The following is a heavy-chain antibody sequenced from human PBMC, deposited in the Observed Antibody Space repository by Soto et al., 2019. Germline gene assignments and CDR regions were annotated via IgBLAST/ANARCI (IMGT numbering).Heavy chain of an antibody. Sequence: SETLSLTCTVSGGSISSINDYWGWIRQPPGKGLEWIGSIYYSGSSYYNPSLKSRVTISVDTSKNQFSLKLNSVTAADTAVYYCAGGPYGSGNHHLNNWGQGVLVTVS. V-gene: IGHV4-39*01. D-gene: IGHD3-10*01. CDR1: GGSISSINDY. J-gene: IGHJ4*02. CDR2: IYYSGSS. CDR3: AGGPYGSGNHHLNN.